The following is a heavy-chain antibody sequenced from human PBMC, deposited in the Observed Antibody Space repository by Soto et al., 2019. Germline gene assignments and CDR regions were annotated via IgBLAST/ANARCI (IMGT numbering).Heavy chain of an antibody. CDR2: IIPIFGTA. D-gene: IGHD6-13*01. Sequence: SVKVSCKDSGSTFSSYAISWVRQAPGQGLEWMGGIIPIFGTANYAQKFQGRVTITVDESTSTAYMELSSLRSEDTAVYYCARAATESYSSSWHPWFDPWGQGTLVTVSS. CDR1: GSTFSSYA. V-gene: IGHV1-69*13. CDR3: ARAATESYSSSWHPWFDP. J-gene: IGHJ5*02.